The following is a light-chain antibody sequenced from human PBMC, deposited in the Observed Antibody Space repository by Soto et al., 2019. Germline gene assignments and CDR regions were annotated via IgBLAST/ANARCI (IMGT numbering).Light chain of an antibody. CDR1: QSLLHSNGYNY. J-gene: IGKJ1*01. V-gene: IGKV2-28*01. CDR2: LGS. Sequence: DIVMTQSPLSLPVTPGEPAPISCRSSQSLLHSNGYNYLVWYLQKPGQSPHLLSYLGSYRASGVPDRFSRSASGTGFTLHISSVEAEDAGVYYCMQALQTPRTFGLGTKVEI. CDR3: MQALQTPRT.